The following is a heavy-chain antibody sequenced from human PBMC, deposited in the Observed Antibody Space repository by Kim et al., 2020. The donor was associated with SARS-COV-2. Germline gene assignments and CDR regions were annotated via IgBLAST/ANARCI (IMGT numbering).Heavy chain of an antibody. CDR1: GFTFGDYA. V-gene: IGHV3-9*01. Sequence: GGSLRLSCAASGFTFGDYAMHWVRQAPGKGLEWVSGISWNSGSIGYADSVKGRFTISRDNAKNSLYLQMNSLRAEDTALYYCAKDIGSLPPGHFDYWGQGTLVTVSS. CDR2: ISWNSGSI. J-gene: IGHJ4*02. CDR3: AKDIGSLPPGHFDY.